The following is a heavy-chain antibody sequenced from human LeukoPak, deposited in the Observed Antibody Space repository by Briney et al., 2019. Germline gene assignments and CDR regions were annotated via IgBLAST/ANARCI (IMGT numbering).Heavy chain of an antibody. CDR2: ISAYNGNT. CDR1: GYTFTSYG. J-gene: IGHJ6*03. V-gene: IGHV1-18*01. CDR3: AREKGLNYDFWSGYSSNYYMDV. Sequence: ASVKVSCKASGYTFTSYGISWVRQAPGQGLEWMGWISAYNGNTNYAQKLQGRVTMTTDTSTSTAYMELRSLRSDDTAVYYCAREKGLNYDFWSGYSSNYYMDVWGKGTTVTVSS. D-gene: IGHD3-3*01.